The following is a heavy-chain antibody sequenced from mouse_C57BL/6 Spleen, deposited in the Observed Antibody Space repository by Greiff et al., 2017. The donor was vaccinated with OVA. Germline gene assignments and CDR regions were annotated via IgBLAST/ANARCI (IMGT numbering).Heavy chain of an antibody. CDR3: ARDYYGNYGGFDY. CDR1: GYTFTDYY. CDR2: INPNNGGT. V-gene: IGHV1-26*01. D-gene: IGHD2-1*01. Sequence: EVKLQQSGPELVKPGASVKISCKASGYTFTDYYMNWVKQSHGKSLEWIGDINPNNGGTSYNQKFKGKATLTVDKSSSTAYMELRSLTSEDSAVYYCARDYYGNYGGFDYWGQGTTLTVSS. J-gene: IGHJ2*01.